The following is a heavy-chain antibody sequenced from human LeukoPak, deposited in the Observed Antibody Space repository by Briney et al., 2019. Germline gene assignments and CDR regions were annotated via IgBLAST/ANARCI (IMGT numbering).Heavy chain of an antibody. Sequence: ASVKVSCKASGYTFTGYYMHWVRQAPGQGLEWMGWINPNSGGTNYAQRFQGRVTMTRDTSISTAYMELSRLRSDDTAVYYCARDTGYSSSGGFDYWGQGTLVTVSS. D-gene: IGHD6-13*01. CDR2: INPNSGGT. CDR1: GYTFTGYY. V-gene: IGHV1-2*02. CDR3: ARDTGYSSSGGFDY. J-gene: IGHJ4*02.